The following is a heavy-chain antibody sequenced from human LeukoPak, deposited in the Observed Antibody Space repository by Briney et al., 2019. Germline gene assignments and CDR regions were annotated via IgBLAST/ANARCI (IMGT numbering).Heavy chain of an antibody. D-gene: IGHD3-22*01. Sequence: PSETLSLTCTVSGGSISSGASDWGSIRQHPKRGLEWVGYINHSGSTYYNPSLGSRVTMSVDTSKNQFSLKLSSVTAADSAVYYCARAARQGFTMIVVPFFYFDLWGRGTLVTVSS. CDR3: ARAARQGFTMIVVPFFYFDL. CDR1: GGSISSGASD. V-gene: IGHV4-31*03. CDR2: INHSGST. J-gene: IGHJ2*01.